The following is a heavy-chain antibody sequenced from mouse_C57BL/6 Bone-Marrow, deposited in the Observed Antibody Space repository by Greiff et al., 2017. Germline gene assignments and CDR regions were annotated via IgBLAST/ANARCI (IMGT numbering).Heavy chain of an antibody. CDR2: ISSGGDYI. CDR3: TRDYGSTLCCYFDV. D-gene: IGHD1-1*01. J-gene: IGHJ1*03. Sequence: EVQRVESGEGLVKPGGSLKLSCAASGFTFSSYAMSWVRQTPEKRLEWVAYISSGGDYIYYADTVKGRFSISRDNARNTLYLQMSILKSEDTAMYYCTRDYGSTLCCYFDVWGTGTTVTVSS. CDR1: GFTFSSYA. V-gene: IGHV5-9-1*02.